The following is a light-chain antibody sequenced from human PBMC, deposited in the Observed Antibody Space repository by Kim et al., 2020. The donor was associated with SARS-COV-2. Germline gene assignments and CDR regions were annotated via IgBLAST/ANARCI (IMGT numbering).Light chain of an antibody. CDR3: QQRSSWHPT. CDR1: HSIGDS. J-gene: IGKJ5*01. CDR2: DAY. Sequence: LSPGERATLSGRASHSIGDSLAWAQQKHGQTPRLLIHDAYNGATDIPARFSGSGSGTDFTLTISSLEPEDFAVYFCQQRSSWHPTFGQGTRLEIK. V-gene: IGKV3-11*01.